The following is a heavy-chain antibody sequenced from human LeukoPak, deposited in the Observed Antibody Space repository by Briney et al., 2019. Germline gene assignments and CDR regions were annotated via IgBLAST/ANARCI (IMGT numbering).Heavy chain of an antibody. CDR2: IYPGNSQT. CDR1: GYSFTNYW. Sequence: GESLQISCKAFGYSFTNYWIDWVRQMPGKGLEGMGNIYPGNSQTTYRPSFEGQVTISADRSISTAYLQWNSLKASDTAMYYCARRSDFRNWFDPWGLGTLVTVSA. CDR3: ARRSDFRNWFDP. J-gene: IGHJ5*02. D-gene: IGHD2-21*02. V-gene: IGHV5-51*01.